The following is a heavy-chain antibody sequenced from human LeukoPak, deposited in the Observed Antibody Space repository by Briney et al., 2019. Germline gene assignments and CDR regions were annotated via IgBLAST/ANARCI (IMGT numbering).Heavy chain of an antibody. D-gene: IGHD6-19*01. J-gene: IGHJ4*02. CDR2: INHSGST. CDR3: ARGKGSGWTFDY. V-gene: IGHV4-34*01. Sequence: PSETLSLTCAVYGGSFSGYYWTWIRQPPGKGLEWIGEINHSGSTNYNPSLKSRVTISVDTSKNQFSLKLSSVTAADTAVYYCARGKGSGWTFDYWGQETLVTVSS. CDR1: GGSFSGYY.